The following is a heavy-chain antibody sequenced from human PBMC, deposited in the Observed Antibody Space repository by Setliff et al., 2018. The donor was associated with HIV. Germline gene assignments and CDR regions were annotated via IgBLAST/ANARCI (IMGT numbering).Heavy chain of an antibody. D-gene: IGHD3-9*01. V-gene: IGHV1-69-2*01. Sequence: ASVKVSCKASGYTFTDYYMHWVQQAPGKGLEWMGRVDPEDGETIYAEKFQGRVTITADTSTDTAYMELSSLRSEDTAVYYCATAPLFDWLSGDFFYHYMDVWGRGTTVTVSS. CDR1: GYTFTDYY. J-gene: IGHJ6*03. CDR3: ATAPLFDWLSGDFFYHYMDV. CDR2: VDPEDGET.